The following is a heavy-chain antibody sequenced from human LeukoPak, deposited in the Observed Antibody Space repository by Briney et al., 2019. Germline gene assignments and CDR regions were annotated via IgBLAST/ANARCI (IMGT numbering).Heavy chain of an antibody. CDR1: GGSFSGYY. J-gene: IGHJ2*01. D-gene: IGHD2-2*01. V-gene: IGHV4-34*01. CDR2: INHSGST. CDR3: ARVPGEVVPAAMTIYWYFDL. Sequence: PSETLSLTCAVYGGSFSGYYWSWIRQPPGKGLEWIGEINHSGSTNYNPSLKSRVTISVDTSKNQFSLKLSSVTAADTAVYYCARVPGEVVPAAMTIYWYFDLWGRGTLVTVSS.